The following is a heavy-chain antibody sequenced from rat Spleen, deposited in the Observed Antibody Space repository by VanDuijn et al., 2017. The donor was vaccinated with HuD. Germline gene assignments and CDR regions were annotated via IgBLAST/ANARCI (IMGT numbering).Heavy chain of an antibody. D-gene: IGHD1-6*01. CDR3: AGDGYTLFDY. J-gene: IGHJ2*01. CDR2: ISSGGHT. CDR1: GFSLTSYH. V-gene: IGHV2S12*01. Sequence: QVQLKESGPGLVQPSQTLSLTCTVSGFSLTSYHVSWVRQPPGKGLEWIATISSGGHTYYNSAHKSRLRISKKNSESQVFLKMNNLQTEDTATYYCAGDGYTLFDYWGQGVMVTVSS.